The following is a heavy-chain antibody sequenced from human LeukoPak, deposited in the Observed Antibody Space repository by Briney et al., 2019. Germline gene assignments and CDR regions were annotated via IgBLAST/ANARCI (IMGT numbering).Heavy chain of an antibody. Sequence: GASVKASCKASGYTFTGYYMHWVRQAPGQGLEWMGWIDPNSGGTNYAQKLQGRVTMTRDTSISTAYMELSRLRSGDTAVYYCARSGSYDFWSGYYPFDYWGEGTLVTVSS. CDR1: GYTFTGYY. CDR2: IDPNSGGT. V-gene: IGHV1-2*02. J-gene: IGHJ4*02. D-gene: IGHD3-3*01. CDR3: ARSGSYDFWSGYYPFDY.